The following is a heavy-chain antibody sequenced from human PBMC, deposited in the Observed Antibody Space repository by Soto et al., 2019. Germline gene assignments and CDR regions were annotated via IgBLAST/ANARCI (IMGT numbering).Heavy chain of an antibody. J-gene: IGHJ5*02. CDR1: GYTFTRYG. Sequence: QVQLVQSGAEVKKPGASGKVSCKASGYTFTRYGISWLRQAPGQGLEWMGWISADNGNTNYAQKLQGRVTMTTDTSTSSAYMELRSLRSDDTAVYYCATDCSSTTCYPWNSFDPWGQGTLVTVSS. V-gene: IGHV1-18*01. CDR3: ATDCSSTTCYPWNSFDP. CDR2: ISADNGNT. D-gene: IGHD2-2*01.